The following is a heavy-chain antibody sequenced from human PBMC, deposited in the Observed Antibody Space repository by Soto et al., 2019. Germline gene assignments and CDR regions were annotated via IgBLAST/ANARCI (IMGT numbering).Heavy chain of an antibody. Sequence: GGSLRLSCVASGLPFSSYAMSWVRQTPGKGLEWVSGISGSGGRTYYADSVKGRFTISRDNSNNTLSLQMHILRVEDTAVYFCAKGGYYSLFDIWGQGTVVTVSS. V-gene: IGHV3-23*01. CDR3: AKGGYYSLFDI. J-gene: IGHJ3*02. CDR1: GLPFSSYA. D-gene: IGHD3-16*01. CDR2: ISGSGGRT.